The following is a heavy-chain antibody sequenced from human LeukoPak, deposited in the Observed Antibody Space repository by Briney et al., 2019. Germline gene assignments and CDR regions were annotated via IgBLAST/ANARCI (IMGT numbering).Heavy chain of an antibody. J-gene: IGHJ6*03. Sequence: PGGSLRLSCASSGFTFSIYSMNWVRQAPGKGLEWVSSISSSSSYIYYADSVKGRFTISRDNAKNSLYLQMNSLRAEDTAVYYCATPHRKTLTGYSSAEDYYMDVWGKGTTVTVSS. CDR2: ISSSSSYI. D-gene: IGHD3-9*01. CDR3: ATPHRKTLTGYSSAEDYYMDV. V-gene: IGHV3-21*01. CDR1: GFTFSIYS.